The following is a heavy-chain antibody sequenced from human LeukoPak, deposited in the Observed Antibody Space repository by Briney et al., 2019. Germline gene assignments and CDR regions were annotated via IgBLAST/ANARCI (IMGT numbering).Heavy chain of an antibody. CDR1: GFTFSSYE. CDR2: ISSSGSTI. Sequence: GGSLRPSCAASGFTFSSYEMNWVRQAPGKGLEWVSYISSSGSTIYYADSVKGRFTISRDNAKDSLYLQMNSLRAEDTAVYYCAELGITMIGGVWGKGTTVTISS. V-gene: IGHV3-48*03. CDR3: AELGITMIGGV. J-gene: IGHJ6*04. D-gene: IGHD3-10*02.